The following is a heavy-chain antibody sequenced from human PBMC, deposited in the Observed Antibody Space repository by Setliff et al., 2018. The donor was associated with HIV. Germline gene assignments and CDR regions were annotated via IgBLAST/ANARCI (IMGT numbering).Heavy chain of an antibody. D-gene: IGHD1-1*01. CDR3: TTAGHGSLDFDY. CDR2: IKSEADGGTE. J-gene: IGHJ4*02. V-gene: IGHV3-15*01. Sequence: GGSLRLSCAASGFFFKNAWMSWVRQAPGKGLEWIGRIKSEADGGTEESAALLNGGFTISRDDSKNTLFLQMNSLKAEDTALYYCTTAGHGSLDFDYWGQGTRVTVSS. CDR1: GFFFKNAW.